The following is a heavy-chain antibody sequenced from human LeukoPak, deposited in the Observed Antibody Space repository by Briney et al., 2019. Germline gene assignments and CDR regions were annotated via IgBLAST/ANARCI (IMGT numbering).Heavy chain of an antibody. D-gene: IGHD3-10*01. J-gene: IGHJ4*02. CDR3: AKLGGVWFGEFDY. V-gene: IGHV3-23*01. Sequence: PGGSLRLSCAASGFTFSSYAMSWVRQAPGKGLEWVSATSGSGGSTYYADSVKGRFTISRDNSKNTLYLQMNSLRAEDTAVYYCAKLGGVWFGEFDYWGQGTLVTVSS. CDR1: GFTFSSYA. CDR2: TSGSGGST.